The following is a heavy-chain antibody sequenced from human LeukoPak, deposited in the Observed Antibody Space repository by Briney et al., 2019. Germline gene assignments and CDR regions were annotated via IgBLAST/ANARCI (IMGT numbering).Heavy chain of an antibody. CDR1: GYTFTGYY. Sequence: ASVKVSRKASGYTFTGYYMHWVRQAPGQGLEWMGWINPNSGGTNYAQKFQGRVTMTRDTSISTAYMELSRLRSDDTAVYYCARAPAAIYWFDPWGQGTLVTVSS. J-gene: IGHJ5*02. D-gene: IGHD2-2*01. CDR2: INPNSGGT. V-gene: IGHV1-2*02. CDR3: ARAPAAIYWFDP.